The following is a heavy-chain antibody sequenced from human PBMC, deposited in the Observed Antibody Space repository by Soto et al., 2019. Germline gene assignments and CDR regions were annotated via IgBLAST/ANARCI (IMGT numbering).Heavy chain of an antibody. Sequence: GGSLRLSCAASGFTFSSYAMSWVRQAPGKGLEWVSAISGSGGSTYYADSVKGRFTISRDNSKNTLYLQMNSLRAEDTAVYYCAKDLRPPRVAPKYYFDYWGQGTLVTVSS. CDR3: AKDLRPPRVAPKYYFDY. D-gene: IGHD5-12*01. CDR1: GFTFSSYA. CDR2: ISGSGGST. J-gene: IGHJ4*02. V-gene: IGHV3-23*01.